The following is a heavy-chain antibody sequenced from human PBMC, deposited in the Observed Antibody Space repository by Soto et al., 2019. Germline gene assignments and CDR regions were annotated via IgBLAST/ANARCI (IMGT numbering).Heavy chain of an antibody. D-gene: IGHD6-13*01. J-gene: IGHJ5*02. CDR2: ISYDGSNK. CDR1: GFTFSSYG. CDR3: AKERTAAGIGWFDP. V-gene: IGHV3-30*18. Sequence: QVQLVESGGGVVQPGRSLRLSCAASGFTFSSYGMHWVRQAPGKGLEWVAVISYDGSNKYYADSVKGRFTISRDNCKNTLYLQMNSLRAEDTAVYSCAKERTAAGIGWFDPWGQGTLVTVSS.